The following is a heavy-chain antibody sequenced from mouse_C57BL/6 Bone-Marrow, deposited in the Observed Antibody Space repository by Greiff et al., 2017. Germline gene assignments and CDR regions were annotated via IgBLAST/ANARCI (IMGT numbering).Heavy chain of an antibody. Sequence: QVQLKESGPGLVQPSQSLSITCTVSGFSLTSYGVHWVRQSPGKGLEWLGVIWRGGSTDYNAAFMSRLSITKDNSKSQVFFKMNSLQADDTAIYYCAKNWNYGSSLFMDYWGQGTSVTVSS. CDR1: GFSLTSYG. J-gene: IGHJ4*01. CDR3: AKNWNYGSSLFMDY. CDR2: IWRGGST. D-gene: IGHD1-1*01. V-gene: IGHV2-5*01.